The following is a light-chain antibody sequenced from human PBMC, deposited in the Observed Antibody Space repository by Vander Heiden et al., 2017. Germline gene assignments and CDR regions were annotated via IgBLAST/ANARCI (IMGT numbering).Light chain of an antibody. CDR2: WAS. V-gene: IGKV4-1*01. CDR3: QQYYTTLT. CDR1: QSVLYSSNNKNY. J-gene: IGKJ5*01. Sequence: DIVMTQSPDSLAVSLGERATINCKSSQSVLYSSNNKNYLAWYRQKPVQPPELLIYWASTRESGVPDRFSGSGSGTDFTLTISSLQAEDVAVYYCQQYYTTLTFGQGTRLEIK.